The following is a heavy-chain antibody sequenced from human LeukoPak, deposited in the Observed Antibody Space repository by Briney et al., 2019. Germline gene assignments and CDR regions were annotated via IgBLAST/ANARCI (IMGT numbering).Heavy chain of an antibody. CDR1: GYNFNDYW. D-gene: IGHD6-19*01. CDR2: IYPGDSDT. Sequence: GESLKISCKGSGYNFNDYWIAWVRQMPGKGLEWMGIIYPGDSDTRNSPSFQGQVTISVDKSISTAYLHWSSLKASDTAVYYCARGLGSYFDYWGQGTLVTVSS. J-gene: IGHJ4*02. V-gene: IGHV5-51*01. CDR3: ARGLGSYFDY.